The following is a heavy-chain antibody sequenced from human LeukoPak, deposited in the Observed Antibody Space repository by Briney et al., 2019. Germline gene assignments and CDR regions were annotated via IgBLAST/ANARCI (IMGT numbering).Heavy chain of an antibody. Sequence: GSLRLSCSASGFNFSCYGMHWVRQAPGKGLEWVAFIRYDGSNKYYADSVKGRFTISRDNSKNTLYLQMNSLRAEDTAVYYCAKGYHYYDSSGYYTDDYWGQGTLVTVSS. V-gene: IGHV3-30*02. CDR3: AKGYHYYDSSGYYTDDY. CDR1: GFNFSCYG. J-gene: IGHJ4*02. CDR2: IRYDGSNK. D-gene: IGHD3-22*01.